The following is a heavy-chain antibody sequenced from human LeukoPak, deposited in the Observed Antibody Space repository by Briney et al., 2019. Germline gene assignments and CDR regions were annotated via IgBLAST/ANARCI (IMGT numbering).Heavy chain of an antibody. CDR1: GGSFSGYY. J-gene: IGHJ4*02. D-gene: IGHD1-26*01. CDR3: ARSWTRRLVGATLNHFDY. CDR2: INHSGST. V-gene: IGHV4-34*01. Sequence: SETLSLTCAVYGGSFSGYYWSWIRQPSGKGLEWIGEINHSGSTNYNPSLKSRVTISVDTSKNQFSLKLSSVTAVDTAVYYCARSWTRRLVGATLNHFDYWGQGTLVTVSS.